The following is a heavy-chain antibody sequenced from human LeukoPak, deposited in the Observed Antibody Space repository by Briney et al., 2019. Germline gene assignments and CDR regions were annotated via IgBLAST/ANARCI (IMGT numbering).Heavy chain of an antibody. Sequence: ASVKVSCKASGYTFTSYYTHWVRQAPGQGLEWMGIINPSGGSTSYAQKFQGRVTMTRDTSTSTVYMELSSLRSEDTAVYYCARDLRIAAAGENWFDPWGQGTLVTVSS. CDR3: ARDLRIAAAGENWFDP. CDR1: GYTFTSYY. J-gene: IGHJ5*02. D-gene: IGHD6-13*01. V-gene: IGHV1-46*01. CDR2: INPSGGST.